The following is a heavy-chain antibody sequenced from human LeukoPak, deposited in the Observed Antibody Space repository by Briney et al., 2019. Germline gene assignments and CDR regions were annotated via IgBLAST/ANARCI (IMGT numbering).Heavy chain of an antibody. Sequence: SETLSLTCTVSGYSISSGYYWGWIRQPPGKGLEWIGSIYHSGSTYYNPSLKSRVTISVDTSKNQFSLKLSSVTAADTAVYYCARDGWRAAAVPDYYCYYGMDVWGQGTTVTVSS. CDR3: ARDGWRAAAVPDYYCYYGMDV. D-gene: IGHD6-13*01. CDR1: GYSISSGYY. V-gene: IGHV4-38-2*02. J-gene: IGHJ6*02. CDR2: IYHSGST.